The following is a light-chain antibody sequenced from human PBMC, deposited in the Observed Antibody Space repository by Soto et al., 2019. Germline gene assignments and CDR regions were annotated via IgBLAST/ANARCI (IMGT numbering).Light chain of an antibody. V-gene: IGKV1-33*01. J-gene: IGKJ4*01. CDR1: QDIRHY. CDR2: DAS. Sequence: DIQMTQSPSSLSASVGDRVTITCQATQDIRHYLNWYQHKAGKAPKLLIFDASTLKTGVPSRFSGSRSGTDFTFTISSLQPEDIATYYCQQYDNLPLTFGGGTKVEI. CDR3: QQYDNLPLT.